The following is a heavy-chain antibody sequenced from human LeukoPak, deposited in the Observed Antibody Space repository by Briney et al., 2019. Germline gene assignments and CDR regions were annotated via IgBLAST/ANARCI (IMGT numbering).Heavy chain of an antibody. V-gene: IGHV3-20*04. J-gene: IGHJ4*02. CDR3: ARGLGVGATNY. Sequence: PGGSLRLSCAASGFTFDDYGMSWVRQAPGKGLEWVSGSNLNGGSTGYADSVKGRFTIFRDNAKDSLYLLINSLRDEDTALYYCARGLGVGATNYWGQGTLVTVSS. CDR2: SNLNGGST. D-gene: IGHD1-26*01. CDR1: GFTFDDYG.